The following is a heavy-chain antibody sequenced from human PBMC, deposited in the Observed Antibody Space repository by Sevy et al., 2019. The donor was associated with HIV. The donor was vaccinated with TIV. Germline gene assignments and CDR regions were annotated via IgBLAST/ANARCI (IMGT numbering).Heavy chain of an antibody. V-gene: IGHV4-59*13. CDR2: IYDTGDT. CDR1: GASMSGYY. CDR3: ERGRSNFRY. Sequence: SETLSLTCTLSGASMSGYYWSWIRQPPGKGLEWIGYIYDTGDTNLNPSLKSRVTISQDTSKTQFSLSLSSVNTADTAVYYCERGRSNFRYWSQGTLVTVSS. J-gene: IGHJ4*02. D-gene: IGHD1-1*01.